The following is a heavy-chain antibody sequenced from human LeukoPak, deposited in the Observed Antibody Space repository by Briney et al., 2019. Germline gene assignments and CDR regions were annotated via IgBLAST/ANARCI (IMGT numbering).Heavy chain of an antibody. D-gene: IGHD5-18*01. CDR2: IYYSGST. V-gene: IGHV4-39*07. CDR3: ARVMSGYSYGYPDF. CDR1: GGSISSPIYY. J-gene: IGHJ4*02. Sequence: SETLSLTCTVSGGSISSPIYYWGWIRQPPGKGLEWIGSIYYSGSTYDNPSLKSRVTISVDTSKNQFSLKLSSVTAADTAVYYCARVMSGYSYGYPDFWGQGTLVTVSS.